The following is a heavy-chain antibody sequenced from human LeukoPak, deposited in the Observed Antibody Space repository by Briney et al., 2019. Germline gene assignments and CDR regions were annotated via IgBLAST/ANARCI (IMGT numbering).Heavy chain of an antibody. CDR1: GHSTNTLH. CDR3: ARGKDFWYSDL. V-gene: IGHV4-59*08. CDR2: IYYTGST. D-gene: IGHD4-23*01. Sequence: SETLSLTCLLFGHSTNTLHWSWIRQPPGKGLEWIGYIYYTGSTYYNPSLKSRVTFSVDTSKNHFSLNLISVPAADTAVYYCARGKDFWYSDLWGRGTLVTVSS. J-gene: IGHJ2*01.